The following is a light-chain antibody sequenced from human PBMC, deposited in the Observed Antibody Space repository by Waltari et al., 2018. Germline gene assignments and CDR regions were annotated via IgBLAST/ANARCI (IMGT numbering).Light chain of an antibody. CDR2: DLN. J-gene: IGLJ2*01. CDR3: CSYAGSSTFV. Sequence: QSALTQPATVSGSPTQSITISCTGTSSDVGSYTLVSRYQQHPGRAPKLMMFDLNKRPSGISNRFSGAKSGNTASLTISGLQAEDEADYYCCSYAGSSTFVFGGGTKLTVL. V-gene: IGLV2-23*02. CDR1: SSDVGSYTL.